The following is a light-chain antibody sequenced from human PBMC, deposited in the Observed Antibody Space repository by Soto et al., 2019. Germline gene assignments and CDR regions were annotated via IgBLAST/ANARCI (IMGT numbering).Light chain of an antibody. CDR2: DAS. Sequence: DIQMTQSPSSLSASVGDRVTIICRASQSISSWLAWYQQQPGKAAKLLIYDASSLVSGLPTRCGGSGSGTEFTLIISSLQPDDFATYYCQQYNSWTFGRGTKVDI. J-gene: IGKJ1*01. CDR1: QSISSW. V-gene: IGKV1-5*02. CDR3: QQYNSWT.